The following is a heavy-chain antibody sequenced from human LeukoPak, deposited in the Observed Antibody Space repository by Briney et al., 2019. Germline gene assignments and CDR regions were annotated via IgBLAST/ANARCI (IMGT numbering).Heavy chain of an antibody. J-gene: IGHJ3*02. CDR1: GFTFSGSA. CDR3: TTGGVVVLFQNAFDI. D-gene: IGHD3-22*01. V-gene: IGHV3-73*01. CDR2: IRSKANSYAT. Sequence: GGSLRLSCAASGFTFSGSAMHWVRQASGKGLEWVGRIRSKANSYATAYAASVKGRFTISRDDSKNTAYLQMNSLKTEDTAVYYCTTGGVVVLFQNAFDIWGQGTMVTVSS.